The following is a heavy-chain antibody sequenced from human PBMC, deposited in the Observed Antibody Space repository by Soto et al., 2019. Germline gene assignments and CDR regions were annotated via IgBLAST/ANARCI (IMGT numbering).Heavy chain of an antibody. Sequence: QVQLQQWGAGLLKPSETLSLTCAVYGGSFSGYYWSWIRQPPGQGLEWIGAINHSGSTNYNPSLKSRVTISVDPSKNQFALELSSVTAADTAVYYCAREGRSSGWYGRYFQHWGQGTLVTVSS. CDR1: GGSFSGYY. J-gene: IGHJ1*01. D-gene: IGHD6-19*01. CDR2: INHSGST. CDR3: AREGRSSGWYGRYFQH. V-gene: IGHV4-34*01.